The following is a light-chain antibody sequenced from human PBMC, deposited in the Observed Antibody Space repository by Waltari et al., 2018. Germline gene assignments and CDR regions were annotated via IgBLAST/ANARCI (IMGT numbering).Light chain of an antibody. CDR1: QSVLYSSNNKNY. J-gene: IGKJ1*01. CDR2: WAS. CDR3: QQYCSTPWT. V-gene: IGKV4-1*01. Sequence: DIVMTQSPDSLAVSLGERATINSKSRQSVLYSSNNKNYLAWYQQKPGQPPKLLIYWASTRESGVPDRFSDSGSGTDFTLTISSLQAEDVAVYYCQQYCSTPWTFGRGTKVEI.